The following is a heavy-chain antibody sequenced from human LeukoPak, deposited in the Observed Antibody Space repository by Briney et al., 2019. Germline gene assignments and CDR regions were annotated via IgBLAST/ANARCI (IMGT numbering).Heavy chain of an antibody. D-gene: IGHD3-3*01. CDR1: GFTFDDYA. J-gene: IGHJ4*02. V-gene: IGHV3-43*02. CDR3: AKAVYDFWSGYYTDY. Sequence: GGSLRLSXAASGFTFDDYAMHWVRQAPGKGLEWVSLISGDGGSTYYADSVKGRFTISRDNSKNSLYLQMNSLRTEDTALYYCAKAVYDFWSGYYTDYWGQRTLVTVSS. CDR2: ISGDGGST.